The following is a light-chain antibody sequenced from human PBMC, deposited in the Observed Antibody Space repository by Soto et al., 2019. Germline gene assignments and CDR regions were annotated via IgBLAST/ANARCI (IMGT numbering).Light chain of an antibody. V-gene: IGKV3-15*01. CDR2: DAS. CDR1: QSVSGH. J-gene: IGKJ4*01. CDR3: QHYKTWPLS. Sequence: EIVVTQSTGALSLSQGESVPLSWRPSQSVSGHLAWYQQKPGQIPRLLIYDASTRATGIPARFSGSGSGTEFTIIISSLQSEDFAGYYCQHYKTWPLSFGEGTKGDI.